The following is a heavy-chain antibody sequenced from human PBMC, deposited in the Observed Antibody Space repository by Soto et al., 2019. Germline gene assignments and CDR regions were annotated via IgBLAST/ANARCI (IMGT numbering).Heavy chain of an antibody. V-gene: IGHV3-23*01. J-gene: IGHJ4*02. CDR3: AKDAIMVSSSFNYFDF. Sequence: GGSLRLSCVVSGFIPSSYAMSWVRQAPGKGLEWVSGISGSGGATSYADSVKGRFTISRDNSKNTLYLQMNSLSAEDTAIYYCAKDAIMVSSSFNYFDFWGQGALVTVSA. CDR2: ISGSGGAT. CDR1: GFIPSSYA. D-gene: IGHD6-13*01.